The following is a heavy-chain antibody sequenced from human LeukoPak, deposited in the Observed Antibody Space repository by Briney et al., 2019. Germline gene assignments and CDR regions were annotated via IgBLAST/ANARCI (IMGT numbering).Heavy chain of an antibody. CDR3: AKQIGNSGYYSVDY. CDR2: INSDGSST. CDR1: GFTFSSYW. J-gene: IGHJ4*02. V-gene: IGHV3-74*01. D-gene: IGHD3-22*01. Sequence: GGSLRLSCAASGFTFSSYWMHWVRQAPGKGLVWVSRINSDGSSTSYADSVKGRFTISRDTSTNTLYLQMNSLRAEDTAIYYCAKQIGNSGYYSVDYWGQGTLVTVSS.